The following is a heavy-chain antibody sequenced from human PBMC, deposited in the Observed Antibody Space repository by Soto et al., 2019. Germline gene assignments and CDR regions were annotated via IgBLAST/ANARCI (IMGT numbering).Heavy chain of an antibody. CDR1: GFTFSSYA. CDR2: ISGSGGST. Sequence: GGSLSLSCAASGFTFSSYAMSWVRPAPGKGLEWVSAISGSGGSTYYADSVKGRFTISRDNSKNTLYLQMNSLRAEDTAVYYCAKDPTERYSYGPALYYYGMDVWGQGTTVTVSS. CDR3: AKDPTERYSYGPALYYYGMDV. V-gene: IGHV3-23*01. J-gene: IGHJ6*02. D-gene: IGHD5-18*01.